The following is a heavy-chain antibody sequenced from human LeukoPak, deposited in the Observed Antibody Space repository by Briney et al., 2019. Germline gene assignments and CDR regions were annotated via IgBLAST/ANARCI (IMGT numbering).Heavy chain of an antibody. Sequence: PGGSLRLSCAASGFTFSNFAVSWVRQAPGKGLEWVSSISASGGTTYYADSVKGRFTISRDNSKNTPYLQMSGMRADATAGYSGAEDADWNDVSPPPHFDYWGQGTLVTVSS. CDR3: AEDADWNDVSPPPHFDY. J-gene: IGHJ4*02. CDR2: ISASGGTT. V-gene: IGHV3-23*01. D-gene: IGHD1-1*01. CDR1: GFTFSNFA.